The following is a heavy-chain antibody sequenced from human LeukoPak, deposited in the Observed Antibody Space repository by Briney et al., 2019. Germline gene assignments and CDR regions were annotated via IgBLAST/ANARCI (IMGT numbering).Heavy chain of an antibody. CDR1: GDSISSYY. CDR3: ATGYSSTWYYFDY. J-gene: IGHJ4*02. D-gene: IGHD6-13*01. Sequence: SETLSLTCAVSGDSISSYYWSWIRQPPGKGLEWIGYIYHSGSTNYNPSLKSRVTISADTSKDQFSLKLASVTAADTAVYYCATGYSSTWYYFDYWGQGTLVTVSS. V-gene: IGHV4-59*01. CDR2: IYHSGST.